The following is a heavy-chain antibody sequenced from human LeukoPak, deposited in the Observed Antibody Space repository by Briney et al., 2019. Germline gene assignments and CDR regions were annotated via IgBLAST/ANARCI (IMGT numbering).Heavy chain of an antibody. Sequence: SSVTVSCKPSVGTVSSYTISLVRQAPGQGLDWMGRIIPILGIANYAQKFQGRVTMTADKSTSTAYMELSSLKLDAAAADDSARYYFGVVIHDWFDFWCRGTLITVSA. CDR3: ARYYFGVVIHDWFDF. V-gene: IGHV1-69*02. CDR1: VGTVSSYT. J-gene: IGHJ5*01. D-gene: IGHD3-3*01. CDR2: IIPILGIA.